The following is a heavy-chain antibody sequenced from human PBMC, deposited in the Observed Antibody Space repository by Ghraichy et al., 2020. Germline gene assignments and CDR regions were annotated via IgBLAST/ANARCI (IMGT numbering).Heavy chain of an antibody. CDR2: IYYSGST. D-gene: IGHD3-10*01. J-gene: IGHJ5*02. Sequence: TLSLTCTVSGGSISSGDYYWSWIRQPPGKGLEWIGYIYYSGSTYYNPSLKSRVTISVDTSKNQFSLKLSSVTAADTAVYYCARDSGMVTFAGGFDPWGQGTLVTVSS. CDR3: ARDSGMVTFAGGFDP. CDR1: GGSISSGDYY. V-gene: IGHV4-30-4*01.